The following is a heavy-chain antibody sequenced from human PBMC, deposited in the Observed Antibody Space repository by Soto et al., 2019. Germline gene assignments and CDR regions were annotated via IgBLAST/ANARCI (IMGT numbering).Heavy chain of an antibody. D-gene: IGHD3-22*01. CDR3: ARGGIPYYYDSSGCEI. CDR2: IIPIFGTA. J-gene: IGHJ4*02. Sequence: SVKVSCKASGGTFSSYAISWVRQAPGQGLEWMGGIIPIFGTASYAQKFQGRVTMTGDTSTSTAYMELSSLRSEDTAVYYCARGGIPYYYDSSGCEIWGQGTLVTVSS. CDR1: GGTFSSYA. V-gene: IGHV1-69*06.